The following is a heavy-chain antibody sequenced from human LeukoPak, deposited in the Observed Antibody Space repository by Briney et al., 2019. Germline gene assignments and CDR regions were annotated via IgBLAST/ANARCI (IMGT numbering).Heavy chain of an antibody. CDR3: ARVLRSWFDP. Sequence: QPGGSLRLSCAASGFTFSSYSMSWVRQAPGKGLEWVSAISGSGGSTYYADSVKGRFTISRDNAKNSLYLQMNSLRAEDTAVYYCARVLRSWFDPWGQGTLVTVSS. CDR1: GFTFSSYS. D-gene: IGHD2-15*01. CDR2: ISGSGGST. V-gene: IGHV3-23*01. J-gene: IGHJ5*02.